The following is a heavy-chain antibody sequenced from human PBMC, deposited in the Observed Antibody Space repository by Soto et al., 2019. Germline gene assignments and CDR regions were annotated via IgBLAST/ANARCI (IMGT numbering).Heavy chain of an antibody. D-gene: IGHD2-15*01. CDR2: ISSSSSYI. J-gene: IGHJ6*02. Sequence: EVQLVESGGGLVKPGGSLRLSCAASGFTFSSYSMNWVRQAPGKGLEWVSSISSSSSYIYYADSVKGRFTISRDNAKNSLYLQMNSLRAEDTAVYYCARDPLVEGDIVVVVAATPGGMDVWGQGTTVTVSS. V-gene: IGHV3-21*01. CDR3: ARDPLVEGDIVVVVAATPGGMDV. CDR1: GFTFSSYS.